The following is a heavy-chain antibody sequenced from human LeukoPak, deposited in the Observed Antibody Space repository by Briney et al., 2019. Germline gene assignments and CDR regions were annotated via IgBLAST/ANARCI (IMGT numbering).Heavy chain of an antibody. CDR2: ISGSGGST. CDR1: GFTFSSYA. J-gene: IGHJ4*02. D-gene: IGHD2-21*01. CDR3: AKAPVTTCSGAYCYPFDY. V-gene: IGHV3-23*01. Sequence: GGSLRLSCAASGFTFSSYAMSWVRQAPGKGLEWVSAISGSGGSTYYADSVKGRFTISRDSSKNTLYLQMNRLRAEDPAVYYCAKAPVTTCSGAYCYPFDYWGQGTLVTVSS.